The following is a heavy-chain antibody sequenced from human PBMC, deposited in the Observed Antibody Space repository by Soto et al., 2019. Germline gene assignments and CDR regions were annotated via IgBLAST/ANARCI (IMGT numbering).Heavy chain of an antibody. J-gene: IGHJ6*02. Sequence: SVKVSCKASGGTFSSYAISWVRQAPGQGLEWMGGIIPIFGTANYAQKFQGRVTITADESTSTAYMELSSLRSEDTAVYYCASWYYYGSGSYYLYGMDVWGQGTTVTVSS. V-gene: IGHV1-69*13. CDR3: ASWYYYGSGSYYLYGMDV. CDR1: GGTFSSYA. CDR2: IIPIFGTA. D-gene: IGHD3-10*01.